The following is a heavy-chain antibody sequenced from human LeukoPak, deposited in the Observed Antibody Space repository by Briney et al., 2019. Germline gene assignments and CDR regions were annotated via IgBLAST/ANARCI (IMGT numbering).Heavy chain of an antibody. V-gene: IGHV1-8*03. CDR3: ARAPAYYDILTGYYPNWFNP. J-gene: IGHJ5*02. D-gene: IGHD3-9*01. CDR1: GYTFTSYD. CDR2: MNPNSGNT. Sequence: GASVKVSCKASGYTFTSYDINWVRQATGQGLEWMGWMNPNSGNTGYAQKFQGRVTITRNTSISTAYMELSSLRSEDTAVYCCARAPAYYDILTGYYPNWFNPWGQGTLVTVSS.